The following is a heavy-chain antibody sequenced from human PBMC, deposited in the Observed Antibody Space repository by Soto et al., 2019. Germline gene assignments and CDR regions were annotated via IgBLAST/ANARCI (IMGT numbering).Heavy chain of an antibody. CDR2: INAGNGNT. CDR1: GYTFTSYG. D-gene: IGHD2-15*01. V-gene: IGHV1-3*01. J-gene: IGHJ4*02. CDR3: ARGTVVTHFDY. Sequence: KVSCKASGYTFTSYGISWVRQAPGQGLEWMGWINAGNGNTKYSQKFQGRVTITRDTSASTAYMELSSLRSEDTAVYYCARGTVVTHFDYWGQGTLVTVSS.